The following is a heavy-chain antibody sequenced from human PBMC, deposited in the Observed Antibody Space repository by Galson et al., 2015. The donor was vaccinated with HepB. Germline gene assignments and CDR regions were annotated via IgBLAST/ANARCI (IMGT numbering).Heavy chain of an antibody. D-gene: IGHD5-18*01. CDR1: GFTFSSYS. J-gene: IGHJ4*02. Sequence: SLRLSCAASGFTFSSYSMNWVRQAPGKGLEWVSSISSSSYIYYADSVKGRFTISRDNAKNSLYLQMNSLRAEDTAVYYCARGGQLQLWFRQTGTFGYWGQGTLVTVSS. CDR2: ISSSSYI. CDR3: ARGGQLQLWFRQTGTFGY. V-gene: IGHV3-21*01.